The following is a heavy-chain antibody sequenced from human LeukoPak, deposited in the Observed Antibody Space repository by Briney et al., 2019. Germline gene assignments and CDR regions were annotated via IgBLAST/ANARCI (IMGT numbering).Heavy chain of an antibody. J-gene: IGHJ5*02. CDR1: GYTFTSYG. D-gene: IGHD2-15*01. V-gene: IGHV1-18*01. CDR2: ISAYNGNT. CDR3: ARVGRYCSGGSCYQDWFDP. Sequence: ASVKVSCKASGYTFTSYGISWVRRAPGQGLEWMGWISAYNGNTNYAQKLQGRVTMTTDTSTSTAYMELRSLRSDDTAVYYCARVGRYCSGGSCYQDWFDPWGQGTLVTVSS.